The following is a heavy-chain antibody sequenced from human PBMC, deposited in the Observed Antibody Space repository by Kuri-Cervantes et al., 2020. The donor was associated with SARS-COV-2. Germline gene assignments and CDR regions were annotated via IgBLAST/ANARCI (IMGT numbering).Heavy chain of an antibody. CDR2: INSDGSST. Sequence: GESLKISCAASGFTFSSYWMHWVRQAPGKGLVWVSRINSDGSSTSYADSVKGRFTISRDNAKNTLYLQMNSMRAEDTAVYYSARAGITGTTFYFDYWGQGTLVTVSS. V-gene: IGHV3-74*01. CDR3: ARAGITGTTFYFDY. CDR1: GFTFSSYW. D-gene: IGHD1-7*01. J-gene: IGHJ4*02.